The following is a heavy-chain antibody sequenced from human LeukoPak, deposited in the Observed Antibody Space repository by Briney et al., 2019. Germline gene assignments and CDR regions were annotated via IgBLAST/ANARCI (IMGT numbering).Heavy chain of an antibody. Sequence: PGGTLRLSCATSGFIFSHHGMNWVRQAPGKGLEWVSGIRADAVTTYYADSVKGRFIISRDNSKNTVYLQMNSLRAEDTAVYYCARVSPDLVVGATTLDYWGQGTLVTVSS. CDR3: ARVSPDLVVGATTLDY. J-gene: IGHJ4*02. CDR2: IRADAVTT. V-gene: IGHV3-23*01. CDR1: GFIFSHHG. D-gene: IGHD1-26*01.